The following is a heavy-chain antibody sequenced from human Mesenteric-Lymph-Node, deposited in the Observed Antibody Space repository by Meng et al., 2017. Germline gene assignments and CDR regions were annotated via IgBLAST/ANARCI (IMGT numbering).Heavy chain of an antibody. V-gene: IGHV1-8*03. CDR1: GYTFTTYD. Sequence: QVQMVQSGDEVKKPGASVKVSCKASGYTFTTYDINWVRQATGKGLEWMGWMNPNSGNTGCAQRFQGRVTIARNTSISTVYMELSSLRSEDTAVYYCARGRLDYWGQGTLVTVFS. J-gene: IGHJ4*02. CDR3: ARGRLDY. CDR2: MNPNSGNT.